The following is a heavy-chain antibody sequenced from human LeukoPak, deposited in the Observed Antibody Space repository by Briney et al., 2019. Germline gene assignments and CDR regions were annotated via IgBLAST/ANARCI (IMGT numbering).Heavy chain of an antibody. V-gene: IGHV4-39*07. CDR2: IYYSGST. D-gene: IGHD3-22*01. CDR1: GVSISSSSYY. CDR3: ARVEGYYDGSGYPD. Sequence: PSETLSLTCTVSGVSISSSSYYWGWIRQPPGKGLEWIGSIYYSGSTYYNPSLKSRVTISVDTSKNQFSLKLSSVTAADTAVYYCARVEGYYDGSGYPDWGQGTLVTVSS. J-gene: IGHJ4*02.